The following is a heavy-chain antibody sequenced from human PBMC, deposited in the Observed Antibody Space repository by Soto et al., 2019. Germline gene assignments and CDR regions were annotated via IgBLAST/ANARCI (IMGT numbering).Heavy chain of an antibody. CDR1: GFTFSSYA. J-gene: IGHJ4*02. CDR2: ISYDGSNK. Sequence: GGSLRLSCAASGFTFSSYAMHWVRQDTGKGLEWVAVISYDGSNKYYADSVKGRFTISRDNSKNTLYLQMNSLRAEDTAVYYCARAITMIADPYYFDYWGQGTLVTVSS. V-gene: IGHV3-30-3*01. D-gene: IGHD3-22*01. CDR3: ARAITMIADPYYFDY.